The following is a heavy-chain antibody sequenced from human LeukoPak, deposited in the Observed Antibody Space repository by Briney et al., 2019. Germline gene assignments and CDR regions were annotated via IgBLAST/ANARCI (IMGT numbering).Heavy chain of an antibody. CDR2: ISGSGGFT. CDR3: AKAWSSWFFDY. D-gene: IGHD6-13*01. Sequence: GGSLRLSCGASGFTFSNFGMNWVRQAPGKGLEWVSAISGSGGFTYYADSVKGRFTISRDTSKNTLYLQMNSLRADDTAVYYCAKAWSSWFFDYWGQGTLVTVSS. CDR1: GFTFSNFG. V-gene: IGHV3-23*01. J-gene: IGHJ4*02.